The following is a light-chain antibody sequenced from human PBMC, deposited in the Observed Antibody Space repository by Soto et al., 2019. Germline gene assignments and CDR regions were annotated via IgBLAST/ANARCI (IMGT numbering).Light chain of an antibody. Sequence: VVMTQSPATLSVSPGERATLFCRASQSVSSNLAWYQQKNGQAPRLLIYGASTRATGIPARFSGSRYGTEFNLTISSLQPEDFAVYYCQQYNNWPRTFGQGTKVDIK. CDR1: QSVSSN. V-gene: IGKV3-15*01. CDR2: GAS. J-gene: IGKJ1*01. CDR3: QQYNNWPRT.